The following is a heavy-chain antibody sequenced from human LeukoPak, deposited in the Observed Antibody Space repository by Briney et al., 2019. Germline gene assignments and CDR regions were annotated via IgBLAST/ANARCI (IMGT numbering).Heavy chain of an antibody. D-gene: IGHD6-13*01. J-gene: IGHJ5*02. Sequence: TSETLSLTCTVSGDSISSSSYYWGWIRQPPGKGLEWIGNIYYSGSTYYNPSLKSRVTISVDTSKNQFSLKLSSVTAADTAVYYCARLAAAGTKWFDPWGQGTLVTVSS. V-gene: IGHV4-39*01. CDR2: IYYSGST. CDR3: ARLAAAGTKWFDP. CDR1: GDSISSSSYY.